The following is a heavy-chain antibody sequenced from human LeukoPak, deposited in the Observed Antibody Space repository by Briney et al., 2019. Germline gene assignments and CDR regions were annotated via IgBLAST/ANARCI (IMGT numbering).Heavy chain of an antibody. Sequence: ASVKVSCKASGGTFSSYAISWVRQAPGQGLEWMGGIIPIFGTANYAQKFQGRVTITADKSTSTAYMELSSLRSEDTAVYYCAREGGPFSGAASVDYWGQGTLVTVSS. J-gene: IGHJ4*02. CDR3: AREGGPFSGAASVDY. CDR2: IIPIFGTA. V-gene: IGHV1-69*06. D-gene: IGHD6-25*01. CDR1: GGTFSSYA.